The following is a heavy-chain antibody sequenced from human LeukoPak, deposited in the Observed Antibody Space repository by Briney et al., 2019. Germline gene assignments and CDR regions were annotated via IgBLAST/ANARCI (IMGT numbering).Heavy chain of an antibody. CDR1: GYTFTGYY. Sequence: ASVKVSCKASGYTFTGYYMHWVRQAPGQGLEWMGWINPKTGGTNYAQKFQGRVTMTRDTSVSTASMELSRLTSDDTAIYYCARDHNWNAFDHWGQGTQVTVSS. D-gene: IGHD1-1*01. V-gene: IGHV1-2*02. J-gene: IGHJ4*02. CDR2: INPKTGGT. CDR3: ARDHNWNAFDH.